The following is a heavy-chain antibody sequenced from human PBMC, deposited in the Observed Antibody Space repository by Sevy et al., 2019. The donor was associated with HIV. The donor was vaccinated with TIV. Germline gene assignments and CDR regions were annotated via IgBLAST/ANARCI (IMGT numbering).Heavy chain of an antibody. Sequence: GGSLRLSCAASGFTFRNYVMNWVHHPPGKGLEWVSVISDGGGTTYYADSVKGRFTISRDDSKSTLYLQMNSLRVEDTAVYFCAKRVAGALAALDIWGQGTMVTVSS. CDR1: GFTFRNYV. J-gene: IGHJ3*02. V-gene: IGHV3-23*01. CDR3: AKRVAGALAALDI. D-gene: IGHD3-10*01. CDR2: ISDGGGTT.